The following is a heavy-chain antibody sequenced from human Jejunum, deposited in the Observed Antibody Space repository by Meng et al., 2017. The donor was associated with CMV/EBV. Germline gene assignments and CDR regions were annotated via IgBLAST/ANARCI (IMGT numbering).Heavy chain of an antibody. CDR2: VSWNGSRT. CDR1: NCD. D-gene: IGHD2/OR15-2a*01. V-gene: IGHV3-19*01. CDR3: ARGRDNVISGAYCYGVDV. Sequence: NCDMNWVRQAPGKGLEWVSGVSWNGSRTHYADSVKGRFIISRDNSRNFLYQQMNSLRDEDTAVYYCARGRDNVISGAYCYGVDVWGQGALVTVSS. J-gene: IGHJ4*02.